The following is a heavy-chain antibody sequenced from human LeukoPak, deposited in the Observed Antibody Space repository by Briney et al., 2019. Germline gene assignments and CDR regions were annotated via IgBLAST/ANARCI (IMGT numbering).Heavy chain of an antibody. CDR1: GFTFSSYA. CDR3: AREGRITGTDQDAFDI. J-gene: IGHJ3*02. CDR2: IWYDGSNK. D-gene: IGHD1-20*01. Sequence: PGGSLRLSCAASGFTFSSYAMSWVRQAPGKGLEWVAVIWYDGSNKYYADSVKGRFTISRDNSKNTLYLQMNSLRAEDTAVYYCAREGRITGTDQDAFDIWGQGTMVTVSS. V-gene: IGHV3-33*08.